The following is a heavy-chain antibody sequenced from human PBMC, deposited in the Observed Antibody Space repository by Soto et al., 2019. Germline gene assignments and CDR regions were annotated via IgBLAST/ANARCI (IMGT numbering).Heavy chain of an antibody. D-gene: IGHD5-18*01. Sequence: SQTRSLTCAISGNSVSSNSDAWKWIRQSPSRGLEWQGRTYYKSKWYNEYAVSVKSRITINPDTSMNQFSMQLNSLPPQDTAVNYSGRGASDTYGYCGCFDSWGQGTLVTVSS. CDR1: GNSVSSNSDA. V-gene: IGHV6-1*01. CDR3: GRGASDTYGYCGCFDS. J-gene: IGHJ5*01. CDR2: TYYKSKWYN.